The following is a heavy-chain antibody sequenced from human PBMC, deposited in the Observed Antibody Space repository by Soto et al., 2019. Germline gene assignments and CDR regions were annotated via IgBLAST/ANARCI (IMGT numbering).Heavy chain of an antibody. J-gene: IGHJ6*02. CDR1: GFAFSGST. V-gene: IGHV3-73*01. CDR3: FRETYFSYHGMDV. CDR2: IRSKANSYAT. Sequence: LSLSCAGSGFAFSGSTIHWVRQASGKGLEWVGRIRSKANSYATAYAASVKGRFIISRDDSKTTAYLQMSSLKIEDTAVYYCFRETYFSYHGMDVWGQGTKVTVSS.